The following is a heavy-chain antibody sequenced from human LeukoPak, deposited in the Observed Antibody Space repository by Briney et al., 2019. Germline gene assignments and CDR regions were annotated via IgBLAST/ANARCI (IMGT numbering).Heavy chain of an antibody. V-gene: IGHV3-21*01. CDR1: GFTFSSYS. Sequence: GGSLRLSCAASGFTFSSYSMNWVRQAPGKGLEWVSSISTSSTYIYCADSVKGRFTISRDNAKNSLYLQMNSLRAEDTAAYYCGRTAGYSSSWFSVNDDYWGQGTLVTVSS. D-gene: IGHD6-13*01. J-gene: IGHJ4*02. CDR2: ISTSSTYI. CDR3: GRTAGYSSSWFSVNDDY.